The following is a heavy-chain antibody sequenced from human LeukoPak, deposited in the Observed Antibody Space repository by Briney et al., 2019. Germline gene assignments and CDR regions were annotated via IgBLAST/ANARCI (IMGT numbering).Heavy chain of an antibody. J-gene: IGHJ4*02. CDR2: INHSGST. D-gene: IGHD2-15*01. CDR1: GGSFSGYY. CDR3: ARRSGGSWKKRGVYYFDY. Sequence: SETLSLTCAVYGGSFSGYYWSWSRQPPGNGLEWIGEINHSGSTNYNPSLKSRVTISVDTSKNQFSLKLSSVTAADTAVYYCARRSGGSWKKRGVYYFDYWGQGTLVTVSS. V-gene: IGHV4-34*01.